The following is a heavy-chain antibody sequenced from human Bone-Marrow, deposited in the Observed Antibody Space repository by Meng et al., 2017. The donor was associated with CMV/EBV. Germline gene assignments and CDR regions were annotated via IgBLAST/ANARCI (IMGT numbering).Heavy chain of an antibody. V-gene: IGHV3-48*03. CDR3: AREGYDSSGYYSRPFDY. CDR2: ISSSGSTI. CDR1: GCTFSSYE. J-gene: IGHJ4*02. D-gene: IGHD3-22*01. Sequence: GESLKISCAASGCTFSSYEMNWVRQAPGKGLEWASYISSSGSTIYYADSVKGRFTISRDNAKNSLYLQMNSLRAEDTAVYYCAREGYDSSGYYSRPFDYWGQGTLVTFSS.